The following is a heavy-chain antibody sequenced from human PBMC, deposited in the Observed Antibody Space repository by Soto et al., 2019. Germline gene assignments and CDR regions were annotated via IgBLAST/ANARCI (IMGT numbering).Heavy chain of an antibody. Sequence: GASVKVSCKASGYTFTSYDINWVRQATGQGLEWMGWMNPNSGNTGYAQKFQGRVTMTRNTSISTAYMELSSLRSEDTAVYYCARGAYSSGWPYYYYYYMDVWGKGTTVTVSS. CDR3: ARGAYSSGWPYYYYYYMDV. V-gene: IGHV1-8*01. CDR1: GYTFTSYD. D-gene: IGHD6-19*01. CDR2: MNPNSGNT. J-gene: IGHJ6*03.